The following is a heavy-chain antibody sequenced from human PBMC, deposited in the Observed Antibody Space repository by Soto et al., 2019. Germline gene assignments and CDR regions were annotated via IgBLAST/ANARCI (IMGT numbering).Heavy chain of an antibody. Sequence: ASVKVSCKASGCTFTTYYMHWVRQAPGQRLEWMGIINPSGGSTSYAQKFQGRVTMTRDTSTSTVYMELSSLRSEDTAVYYCARAKKPDCSGGSCHTYYFDYWGQGTLVTVSS. V-gene: IGHV1-46*03. CDR3: ARAKKPDCSGGSCHTYYFDY. CDR2: INPSGGST. J-gene: IGHJ4*02. D-gene: IGHD2-15*01. CDR1: GCTFTTYY.